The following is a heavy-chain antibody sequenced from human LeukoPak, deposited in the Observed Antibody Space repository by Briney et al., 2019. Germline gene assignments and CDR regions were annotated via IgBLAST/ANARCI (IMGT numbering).Heavy chain of an antibody. CDR1: GFTFDDYA. D-gene: IGHD3-10*01. CDR3: AKPKGRFGELEAGFDY. V-gene: IGHV3-9*03. CDR2: ISWNSGSI. Sequence: GGSLRLSCAASGFTFDDYAMHWVRQAPGKGLEWVSGISWNSGSIVYADSVKGRFTIYRDKAKNYLYLQMNSLRAEDMALYYCAKPKGRFGELEAGFDYWGQGTLVTVSS. J-gene: IGHJ4*02.